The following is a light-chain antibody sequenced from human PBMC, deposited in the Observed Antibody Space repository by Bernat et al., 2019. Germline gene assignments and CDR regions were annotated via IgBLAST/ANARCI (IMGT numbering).Light chain of an antibody. V-gene: IGKV1-39*01. CDR2: AAS. J-gene: IGKJ1*01. CDR3: QQSHSSPWT. CDR1: QSISSY. Sequence: DIQMTQSPSSLSASVGDRVTITCRASQSISSYLIWYQQKPGKAPKVLIYAASSLESGVPSRFSGRGSGTDFTLTISSLQPEDFATYYCQQSHSSPWTLGQGTKVEIK.